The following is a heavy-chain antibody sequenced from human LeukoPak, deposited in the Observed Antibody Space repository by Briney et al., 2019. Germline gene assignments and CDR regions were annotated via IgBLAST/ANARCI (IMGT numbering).Heavy chain of an antibody. Sequence: ASVKVSCKASGYTFTSYAMNWVRQAPGQGLEWMGWINTNTGNPTYAQGFTGRFVFSLDTSVSTAYLQISSLKAEDTAVYYCARGLGYCSSTSCYGKPYNWFDPWGQGTLVTVSS. J-gene: IGHJ5*02. CDR3: ARGLGYCSSTSCYGKPYNWFDP. D-gene: IGHD2-2*01. CDR2: INTNTGNP. CDR1: GYTFTSYA. V-gene: IGHV7-4-1*02.